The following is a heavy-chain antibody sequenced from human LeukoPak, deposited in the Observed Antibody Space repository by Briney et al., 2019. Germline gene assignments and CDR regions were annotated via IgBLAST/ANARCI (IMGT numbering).Heavy chain of an antibody. Sequence: SETLSLTCAVYGGSFSGYYWSWIRQPPGKGLEWIGEINHSGSTNYNPSLKSRVSISIDTSKNHFSLKLTSVTAADTAVYYCARDVGATTNDYYYYYMDVWGKGTTVTISS. J-gene: IGHJ6*03. CDR3: ARDVGATTNDYYYYYMDV. V-gene: IGHV4-34*01. CDR1: GGSFSGYY. D-gene: IGHD1-26*01. CDR2: INHSGST.